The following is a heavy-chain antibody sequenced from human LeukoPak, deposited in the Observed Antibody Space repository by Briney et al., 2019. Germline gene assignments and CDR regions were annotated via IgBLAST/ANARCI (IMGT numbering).Heavy chain of an antibody. J-gene: IGHJ5*02. CDR3: ARELYYYDSSGYPLNWFDP. Sequence: ASVNVSCKASGYTFTIYGISWVRQAPGQGLEWMGWISAYNGNTNYAQKLQGRVTMTTDTSTSTAYMELRSLRSDDTAVYYCARELYYYDSSGYPLNWFDPWGQGTLDTVSS. CDR1: GYTFTIYG. D-gene: IGHD3-22*01. V-gene: IGHV1-18*01. CDR2: ISAYNGNT.